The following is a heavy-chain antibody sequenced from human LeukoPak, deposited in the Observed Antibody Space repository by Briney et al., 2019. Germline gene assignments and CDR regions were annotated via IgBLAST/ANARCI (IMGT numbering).Heavy chain of an antibody. D-gene: IGHD2-2*01. J-gene: IGHJ4*02. CDR1: GFTFSTYW. CDR2: IKTDGTYT. Sequence: PGGSLRLSCAASGFTFSTYWMYWVRQAPGKGLVWVSRIKTDGTYTNYADSVKGRFTISRDNAKNTLYLQMNSLRAEDTAVYHCVRDPFSPGDYWGQGVLVTVSS. CDR3: VRDPFSPGDY. V-gene: IGHV3-74*01.